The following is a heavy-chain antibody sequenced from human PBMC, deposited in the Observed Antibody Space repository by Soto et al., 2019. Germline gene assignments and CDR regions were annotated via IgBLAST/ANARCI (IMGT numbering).Heavy chain of an antibody. J-gene: IGHJ6*02. D-gene: IGHD3-3*01. CDR1: GGSISSGGYY. Sequence: QVQLQESGPGLVKPSQTLSLTCTVSGGSISSGGYYWSWIPQHPGKGLKRIGYIYYSGSTYYNPSLKSRVTLSVDTSKNQSTLKLSSVTAAETAVYYCARDRGREDRSGYYTVYYYYGMDVWGQGTTVTVSS. V-gene: IGHV4-31*03. CDR2: IYYSGST. CDR3: ARDRGREDRSGYYTVYYYYGMDV.